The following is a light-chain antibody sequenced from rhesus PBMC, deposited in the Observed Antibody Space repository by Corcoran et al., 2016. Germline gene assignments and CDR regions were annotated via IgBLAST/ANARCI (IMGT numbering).Light chain of an antibody. V-gene: IGKV3-42*01. CDR3: QQDYSRRS. J-gene: IGKJ1*01. CDR1: RRVSLS. CDR2: GAS. Sequence: EVLLTQSPATLSLSPGERSTLSCRASRRVSLSLAWYHQKPGQAPKLLIYGASSRAPGIPDRFSGSGAGTEFTLTISSLEPEDGGVYFCQQDYSRRSFGPGTKVEIK.